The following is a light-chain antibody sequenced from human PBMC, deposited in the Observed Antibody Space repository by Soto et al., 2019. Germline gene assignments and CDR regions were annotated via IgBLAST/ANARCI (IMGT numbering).Light chain of an antibody. Sequence: SGLTQPPSVSAAPGQKVTISCSGSSSNIGGNSVSWYQQLPGTAPKLPIYDDNKRPSGIPDRFSGSKSGTSATLGITGFQTGDEADYYCGSWDSSLSAYVFGTGTKVTVL. CDR2: DDN. CDR1: SSNIGGNS. J-gene: IGLJ1*01. CDR3: GSWDSSLSAYV. V-gene: IGLV1-51*01.